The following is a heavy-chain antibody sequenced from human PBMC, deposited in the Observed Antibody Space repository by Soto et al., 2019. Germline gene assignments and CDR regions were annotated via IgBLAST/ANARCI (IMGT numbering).Heavy chain of an antibody. Sequence: PGGSLRLSCAASGFTFSSYAMSWVRQAPGKGLEWVSAISGSGGSTYYADSVKGRFTISRDNSKNTLYLQMNSLRAEDTAVYYCAKVGFRYFDWLPYYFDYWGQGTLVTVSS. J-gene: IGHJ4*02. D-gene: IGHD3-9*01. CDR1: GFTFSSYA. V-gene: IGHV3-23*01. CDR3: AKVGFRYFDWLPYYFDY. CDR2: ISGSGGST.